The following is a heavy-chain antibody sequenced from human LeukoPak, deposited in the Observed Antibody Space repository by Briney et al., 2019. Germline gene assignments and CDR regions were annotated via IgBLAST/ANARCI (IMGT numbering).Heavy chain of an antibody. CDR2: TYYRSKWYN. J-gene: IGHJ4*02. CDR3: ARSQPYCGGDCYSDFDY. V-gene: IGHV6-1*01. CDR1: GHIVSINCAA. D-gene: IGHD2-21*02. Sequence: SQTLSLTCAISGHIVSINCAAWNWTRQTPSRGLERLGRTYYRSKWYNDYAVSVKSRIAIIPDTSKNQFSLQLNSVTPEDTAVYYCARSQPYCGGDCYSDFDYWGQGTLVTVSS.